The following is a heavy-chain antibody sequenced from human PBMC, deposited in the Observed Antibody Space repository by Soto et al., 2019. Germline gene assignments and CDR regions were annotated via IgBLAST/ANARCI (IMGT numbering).Heavy chain of an antibody. Sequence: VQLQESGPGLVRPSETLSLTCTVSGASISSGNFYWSWIRQPPGKGLEWIGYIYFSGRTSYSPSLKSRLTIFNTSNNQFSLKLSSVTAADTAVYYCAHDSHGGNTYFDLWGQGALVTVSS. V-gene: IGHV4-30-4*01. CDR3: AHDSHGGNTYFDL. CDR2: IYFSGRT. D-gene: IGHD1-26*01. J-gene: IGHJ4*02. CDR1: GASISSGNFY.